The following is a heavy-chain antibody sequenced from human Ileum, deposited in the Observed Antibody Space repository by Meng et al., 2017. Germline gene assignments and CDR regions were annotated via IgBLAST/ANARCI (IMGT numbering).Heavy chain of an antibody. D-gene: IGHD1-26*01. J-gene: IGHJ6*02. V-gene: IGHV1-18*01. CDR1: GYTFTSYG. CDR3: ARGATTYYYYGMDV. Sequence: QVRRVQSGAEGKQAGALVKVSCKASGYTFTSYGISWVRQAPGQGLEWMGWISAYNGNTNYAQKLQGRVTMTTDTSTSTAYMELRSLRSDDTAVYYCARGATTYYYYGMDVWGQGTMVTVSS. CDR2: ISAYNGNT.